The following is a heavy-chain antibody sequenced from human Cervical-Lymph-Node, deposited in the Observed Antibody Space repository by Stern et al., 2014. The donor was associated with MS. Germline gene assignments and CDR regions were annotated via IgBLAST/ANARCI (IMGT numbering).Heavy chain of an antibody. CDR2: ISWDSGKI. Sequence: QLQESGGGLVQPGRSLRLSCEASGFTLADYAMHWVRQGPGKGLEWVSGISWDSGKIGYADSVKGRFTISRDNAKNSLYLQMNSLRAEDTALYYCAKPLYHSYGMDVWGQGTTVTVSS. CDR3: AKPLYHSYGMDV. J-gene: IGHJ6*02. D-gene: IGHD3-16*01. CDR1: GFTLADYA. V-gene: IGHV3-9*01.